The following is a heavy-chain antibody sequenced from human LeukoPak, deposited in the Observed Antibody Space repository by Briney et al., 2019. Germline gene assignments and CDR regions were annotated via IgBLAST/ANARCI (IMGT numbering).Heavy chain of an antibody. CDR2: IYYSGST. J-gene: IGHJ4*02. CDR1: GGSISSYY. V-gene: IGHV4-59*01. CDR3: ARERVRGVQDY. Sequence: SETLSLTCTVSGGSISSYYWSWIRQPPGKGLEWIGYIYYSGSTNYNPSLKSRVTMSVDTSKNQFSLKLSSVTAADTAVYYCARERVRGVQDYWGQGTLVTVSS. D-gene: IGHD3-10*01.